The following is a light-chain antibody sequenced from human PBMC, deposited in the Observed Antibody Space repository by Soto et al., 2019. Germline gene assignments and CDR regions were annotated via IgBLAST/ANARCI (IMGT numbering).Light chain of an antibody. CDR3: SSYVGDSNYV. CDR1: SSDVGAFNY. J-gene: IGLJ1*01. Sequence: QSALTQPPSMSGSPDQSVTITCAGTSSDVGAFNYVSWYQQHPGKAPKLMIFDVRERPSGVPDRFSGSRSGNTASLTISGLQTEDEADYYCSSYVGDSNYVFGPGTKVTVL. V-gene: IGLV2-11*01. CDR2: DVR.